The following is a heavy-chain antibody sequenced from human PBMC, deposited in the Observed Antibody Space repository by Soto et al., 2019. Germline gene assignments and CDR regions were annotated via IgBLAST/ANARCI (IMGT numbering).Heavy chain of an antibody. V-gene: IGHV1-8*01. CDR2: MNPNSGNT. Sequence: QVQLVQSGAEVKKPGASVKVSCKASGYTFTSYDINWVRQATGQGLGWMGWMNPNSGNTGYVQKFQGRVTMTRNTSISKAYMELSSLRSEDTAVYYCARGGGYSYAGYYYGMDVWGQGTTVTVSS. CDR1: GYTFTSYD. CDR3: ARGGGYSYAGYYYGMDV. D-gene: IGHD5-18*01. J-gene: IGHJ6*02.